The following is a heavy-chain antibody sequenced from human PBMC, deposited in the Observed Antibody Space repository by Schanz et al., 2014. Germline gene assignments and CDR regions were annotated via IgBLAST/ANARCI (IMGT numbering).Heavy chain of an antibody. Sequence: QVQLVQSGAEVKKPGSSVKVSCKASGGTFSSFAIFWVRQAPGQGLEWMRRIIPILAISNCAQNFQGRVTVTADKSTSTAYMELSNLRSEDTAVYYCARAGQDYSDSSGYATYYFGNWGQGTLVTVSS. V-gene: IGHV1-69*04. CDR3: ARAGQDYSDSSGYATYYFGN. CDR1: GGTFSSFA. J-gene: IGHJ4*02. CDR2: IIPILAIS. D-gene: IGHD3-22*01.